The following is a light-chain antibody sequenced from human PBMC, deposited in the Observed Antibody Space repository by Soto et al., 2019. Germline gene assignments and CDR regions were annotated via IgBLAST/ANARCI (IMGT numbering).Light chain of an antibody. V-gene: IGKV1-5*01. CDR3: DQYYSHSWGA. CDR1: QSISNW. Sequence: DIQMTQSPSTLSASIGDRVTITCRASQSISNWVAWYQQKPGKAPKLLIYDASNLESGVPSRFSGSGSGTDFSLTTSSLQPDDVATSYGDQYYSHSWGAFGQGTKLEIK. J-gene: IGKJ2*01. CDR2: DAS.